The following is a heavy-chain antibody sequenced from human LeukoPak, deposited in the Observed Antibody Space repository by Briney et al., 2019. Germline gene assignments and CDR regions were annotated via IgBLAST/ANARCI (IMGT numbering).Heavy chain of an antibody. D-gene: IGHD3-22*01. CDR1: GGSISSSSYY. CDR2: INHSGSI. V-gene: IGHV4-39*01. CDR3: ARHYYYDSSGSTYAFDI. J-gene: IGHJ3*02. Sequence: SETLSLTCTVSGGSISSSSYYWGWIRQPPGKGLEWIGEINHSGSINYNPSLKSRVAISVDTSKNQFSLKLSSVTAADTAVYYCARHYYYDSSGSTYAFDIWGQGTMVTVSS.